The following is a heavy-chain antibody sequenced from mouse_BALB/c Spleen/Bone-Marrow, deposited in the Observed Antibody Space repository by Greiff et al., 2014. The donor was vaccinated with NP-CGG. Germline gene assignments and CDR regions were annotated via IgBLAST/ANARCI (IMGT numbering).Heavy chain of an antibody. CDR3: ARVRYSDYRDFAH. J-gene: IGHJ3*01. CDR1: GYSFTDYY. D-gene: IGHD2-4*01. CDR2: IYPGNGDT. Sequence: QVQLQQSGPELVKPGASVRISCKASGYSFTDYYINRVKQKPGQGLEWIGWIYPGNGDTKYYERFKGKASLTVDRSSSTANMQLSSLTSEDTAVYFCARVRYSDYRDFAHWGQGTLVTVSA. V-gene: IGHV1-84*02.